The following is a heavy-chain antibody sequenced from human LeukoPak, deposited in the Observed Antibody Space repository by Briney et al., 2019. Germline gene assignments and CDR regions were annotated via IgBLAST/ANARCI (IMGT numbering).Heavy chain of an antibody. J-gene: IGHJ5*02. CDR3: ARQVGVPAINWFDP. D-gene: IGHD2-2*01. V-gene: IGHV4-39*01. CDR1: GGSISSSSYY. CDR2: IYYSGST. Sequence: PSETLSLTCTVSGGSISSSSYYWGWIRQPPGKGLEWIGSIYYSGSTYYNPPLKSRVTISVDTSKNQFSLKLSSVTAADTAVYYCARQVGVPAINWFDPWGQGTLVTVSS.